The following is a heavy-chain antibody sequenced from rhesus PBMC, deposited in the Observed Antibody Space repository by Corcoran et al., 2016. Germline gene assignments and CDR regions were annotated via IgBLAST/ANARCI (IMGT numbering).Heavy chain of an antibody. V-gene: IGHV4-122*02. CDR2: ITYSGST. CDR3: ARSKGVTLFDY. D-gene: IGHD4-23*01. Sequence: QVQLQESGPGLVKPSETLSLTCAVSGGSISSGYYYWSWIRQPPGKGLEWIGYITYSGSTSYNPSLKNRVTISIDTSKNQFSLKLSSVTAADTAVYYCARSKGVTLFDYWGQGVLVTVSS. CDR1: GGSISSGYYY. J-gene: IGHJ4*01.